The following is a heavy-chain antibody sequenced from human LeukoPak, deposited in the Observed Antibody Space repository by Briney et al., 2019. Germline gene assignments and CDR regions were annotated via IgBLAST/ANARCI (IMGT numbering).Heavy chain of an antibody. J-gene: IGHJ4*02. D-gene: IGHD1-26*01. V-gene: IGHV4-39*07. Sequence: SETLSLTCTVSGGSISSSSYYRGWIRQPPGKGLEWIGSIYYSGSTYYNPSLKSRVTISVDTSKNQFSLKLSSVTAADTAVYYCASSEHSGSSSLVDYWGQGTLVTVSS. CDR3: ASSEHSGSSSLVDY. CDR2: IYYSGST. CDR1: GGSISSSSYY.